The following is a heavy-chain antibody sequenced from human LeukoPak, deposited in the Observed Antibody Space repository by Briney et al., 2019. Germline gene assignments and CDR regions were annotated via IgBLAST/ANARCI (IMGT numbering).Heavy chain of an antibody. CDR2: ISAYNGNT. J-gene: IGHJ4*02. Sequence: ASVKVSCKASGYTFTSYGISWVRQAPGQGLEWMGWISAYNGNTNYAQKLQGRVTMTTDTSTSIAYMELRSLRSDDTAVYYCASSSKAYYDYVWGSYRFDYWGQGTLVTVSS. D-gene: IGHD3-16*02. V-gene: IGHV1-18*01. CDR3: ASSSKAYYDYVWGSYRFDY. CDR1: GYTFTSYG.